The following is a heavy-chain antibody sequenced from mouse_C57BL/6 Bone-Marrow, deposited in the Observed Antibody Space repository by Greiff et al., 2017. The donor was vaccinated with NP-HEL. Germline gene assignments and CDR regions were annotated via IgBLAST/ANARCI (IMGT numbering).Heavy chain of an antibody. CDR1: GYTFTSYG. Sequence: VQGVESGAELARPGASVKLSCKASGYTFTSYGISWVKQRTGQGLEWIGEIYPRSGHTYYNEKFKGKATLTADKSSSTAYMELRSLTSEDSAVYFCSRPFYYGYDYYAMDYWGQGTSVTVSS. D-gene: IGHD2-2*01. J-gene: IGHJ4*01. CDR2: IYPRSGHT. V-gene: IGHV1-81*01. CDR3: SRPFYYGYDYYAMDY.